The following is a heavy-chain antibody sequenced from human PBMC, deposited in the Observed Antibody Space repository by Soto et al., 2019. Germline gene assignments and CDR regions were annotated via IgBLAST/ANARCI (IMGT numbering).Heavy chain of an antibody. J-gene: IGHJ5*02. Sequence: QVQLVQSGAEVKKLGASVKVSCKDSGYTFTRYYRHWVRQPPGQGLEWMGIINPSGGSTSYAQKFQGRVTMTMDTSTSTVYMELSSLRSEDTAVYYCARDQAFTIVGVVNRWFDPWGQGTLFTVSS. CDR2: INPSGGST. CDR1: GYTFTRYY. CDR3: ARDQAFTIVGVVNRWFDP. V-gene: IGHV1-46*01. D-gene: IGHD3-3*01.